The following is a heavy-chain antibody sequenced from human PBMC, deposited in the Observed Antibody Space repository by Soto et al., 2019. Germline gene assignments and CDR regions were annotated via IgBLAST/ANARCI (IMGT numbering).Heavy chain of an antibody. D-gene: IGHD3-9*01. Sequence: TLSLTCTVSGGSVSSGSYYWSWIRQPPGKGLEWIGYIYYSGSTNYNPSLKSRVTISVDTSKNQFSLKLSSVTAADTAVYYCASYDILTGYLDYWGQGTLVTVSS. CDR2: IYYSGST. CDR3: ASYDILTGYLDY. CDR1: GGSVSSGSYY. J-gene: IGHJ4*02. V-gene: IGHV4-61*01.